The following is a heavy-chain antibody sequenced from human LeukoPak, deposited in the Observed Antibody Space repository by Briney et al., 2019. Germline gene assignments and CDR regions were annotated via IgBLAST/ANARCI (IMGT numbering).Heavy chain of an antibody. J-gene: IGHJ4*02. Sequence: PGGSLRLSCAASGFTFSSYSMNWVRQAPGKGLEWVSYISSSSSTIYYADSVKGRFTISRDNAKNSLYLQMNSLRAEDTALYYCARDLHNLPFDYWGQGTLVTVSS. V-gene: IGHV3-48*04. CDR1: GFTFSSYS. CDR2: ISSSSSTI. CDR3: ARDLHNLPFDY. D-gene: IGHD1-1*01.